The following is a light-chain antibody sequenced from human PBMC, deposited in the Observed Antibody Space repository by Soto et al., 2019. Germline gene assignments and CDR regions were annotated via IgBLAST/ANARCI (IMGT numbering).Light chain of an antibody. CDR1: QGISTY. V-gene: IGKV1-27*01. CDR3: QHYYGAPWT. CDR2: AAS. J-gene: IGKJ1*01. Sequence: DIQMTQSPSSLSASVGDRVTITCRASQGISTYLVWYQQKPGTGPKLLILAASTLQSGVPSRFSGSGSGTDFTLTISSLQPEDVATYYCQHYYGAPWTFGQGTKVEIK.